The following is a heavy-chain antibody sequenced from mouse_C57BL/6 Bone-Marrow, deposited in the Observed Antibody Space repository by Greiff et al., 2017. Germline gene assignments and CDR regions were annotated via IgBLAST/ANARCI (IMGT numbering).Heavy chain of an antibody. J-gene: IGHJ1*03. V-gene: IGHV1-82*01. CDR2: IYPGDGDT. CDR3: ARWPTVVAIRYFDV. Sequence: QVQLQQSGPELVKPGASVKISCKASGYAFSSSWMNWVKQRPGKGLEWIGRIYPGDGDTNYNGKFKGKATLTADKSSSTAYMQLSSLTSEDSAVYFCARWPTVVAIRYFDVWGTSTTVTASS. D-gene: IGHD1-1*01. CDR1: GYAFSSSW.